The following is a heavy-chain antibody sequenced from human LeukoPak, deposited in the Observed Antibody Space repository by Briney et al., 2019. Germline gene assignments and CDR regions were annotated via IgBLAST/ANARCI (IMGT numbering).Heavy chain of an antibody. CDR1: GFTFSSYA. V-gene: IGHV3-23*01. CDR3: ASLMTTVIHHDY. Sequence: PGGSLRLSCAVSGFTFSSYAMSWVRQAPGKGLEWVSAVSGSGGTTYYADSVKGRFTISRDNSKNTLYLQMNSLRAENTAVYYCASLMTTVIHHDYWGQGTLVTVSS. CDR2: VSGSGGTT. D-gene: IGHD4-17*01. J-gene: IGHJ4*02.